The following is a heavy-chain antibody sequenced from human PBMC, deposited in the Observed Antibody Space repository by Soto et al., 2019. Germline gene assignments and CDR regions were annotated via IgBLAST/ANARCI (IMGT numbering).Heavy chain of an antibody. CDR2: LYDLDGI. CDR3: ASWHLREHAYDV. J-gene: IGHJ3*01. V-gene: IGHV3-53*01. Sequence: DVQLVESGGGLIQPGGSLRLSCAGFGLTVSGKYYMAWVRQAPGKGLEWLSALYDLDGIYYADSVKGRFTTSGDSSKNIVYLQMDDLRPADTAVYYCASWHLREHAYDVWGQGTTVTVSS. CDR1: GLTVSGKYY. D-gene: IGHD4-17*01.